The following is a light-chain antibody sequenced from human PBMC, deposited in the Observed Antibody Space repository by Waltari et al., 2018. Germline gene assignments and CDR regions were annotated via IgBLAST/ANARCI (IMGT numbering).Light chain of an antibody. V-gene: IGKV1-5*03. Sequence: DIHMTQSPSTLSAFVGARVTITCRASQSISSWLAWYQQRPGKAPKLLIYNASNLQGGVPSRFSGSGSGTEFSLTISSLQPDDFATYHCQQYKTSPGTFGEGTKVEIK. CDR2: NAS. CDR1: QSISSW. J-gene: IGKJ1*01. CDR3: QQYKTSPGT.